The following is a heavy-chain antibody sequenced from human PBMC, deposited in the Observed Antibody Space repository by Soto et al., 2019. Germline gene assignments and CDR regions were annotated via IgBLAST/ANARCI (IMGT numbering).Heavy chain of an antibody. CDR1: GFTVSSYA. D-gene: IGHD3-22*01. CDR3: ARDGFYIDRSGPRDDGFDY. V-gene: IGHV3-30-3*01. J-gene: IGHJ4*02. Sequence: GGSLRLSCAASGFTVSSYAMHWVRQAPGKGLEWVAVISYDGSNKYYADSVKGRFTISRDNSKNTLYLQMNSLRAEDTAVYYCARDGFYIDRSGPRDDGFDYWGQGTLVTVSS. CDR2: ISYDGSNK.